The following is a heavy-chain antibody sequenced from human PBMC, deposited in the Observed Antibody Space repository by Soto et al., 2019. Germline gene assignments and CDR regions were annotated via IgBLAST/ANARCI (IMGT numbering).Heavy chain of an antibody. Sequence: SETLSLTCTVSGGSISSYYWSWIRQPPGKGLEWIGYTYYSGSTNYNPSLKSRVTISVDTSKNQFSLKLSSVTAAGTAVYYCARRYGANFDYWGQGTLVTVSS. CDR2: TYYSGST. V-gene: IGHV4-59*08. CDR3: ARRYGANFDY. J-gene: IGHJ4*02. CDR1: GGSISSYY. D-gene: IGHD4-17*01.